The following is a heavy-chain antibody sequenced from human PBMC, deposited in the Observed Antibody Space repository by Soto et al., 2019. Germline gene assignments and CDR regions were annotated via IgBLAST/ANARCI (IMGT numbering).Heavy chain of an antibody. J-gene: IGHJ5*02. V-gene: IGHV4-39*01. CDR2: ISDSGIT. CDR1: GGSIISGGFL. CDR3: ARHKQGTDWFDP. Sequence: PSETLSLTCAVSGGSIISGGFLWGWIRQPPGKGLEWIGSISDSGITHYSPSLKSRVTISVDTSQNQFSVWLSSVTAADTAIYYCARHKQGTDWFDPWGQGSLVTVSS.